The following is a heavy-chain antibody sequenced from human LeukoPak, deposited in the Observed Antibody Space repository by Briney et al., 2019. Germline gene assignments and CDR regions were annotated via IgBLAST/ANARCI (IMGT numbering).Heavy chain of an antibody. CDR2: LSGSGGAT. D-gene: IGHD3-16*01. CDR1: EFTFSRFA. Sequence: GGSLRLSCEASEFTFSRFAMSWIRQPPGTGLEWVSSLSGSGGATYYADSVKGRFTTSRDNAKDTLYLQMDNLRADDTAVYYCAKHLRSQCFLFYYMDVGGKGPSVIVSS. J-gene: IGHJ6*03. CDR3: AKHLRSQCFLFYYMDV. V-gene: IGHV3-23*01.